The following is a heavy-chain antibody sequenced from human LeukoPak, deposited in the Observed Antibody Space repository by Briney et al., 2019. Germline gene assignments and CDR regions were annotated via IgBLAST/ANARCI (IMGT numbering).Heavy chain of an antibody. V-gene: IGHV4-59*08. D-gene: IGHD1-26*01. CDR2: MYNSGST. CDR3: ARQGSGGRSFDV. CDR1: GGXIXXXX. Sequence: SETLSLTCTVSGGXIXXXXXXWIXXXPXEXXGWIGYMYNSGSTNYNHSLKSRLTIPIDTSKNQVSLRLSSVTAADTAVYYCARQGSGGRSFDVWGQGTMVTVSS. J-gene: IGHJ3*01.